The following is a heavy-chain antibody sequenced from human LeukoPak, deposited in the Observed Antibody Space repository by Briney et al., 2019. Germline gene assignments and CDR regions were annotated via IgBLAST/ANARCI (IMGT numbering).Heavy chain of an antibody. D-gene: IGHD3-22*01. V-gene: IGHV1-2*02. CDR2: INPNSGDT. CDR1: GYTFTDYY. J-gene: IGHJ5*02. CDR3: ARGITMIVVVINRRNWFDP. Sequence: GASVKVSCKASGYTFTDYYINWVRQAPGQGLEWIGWINPNSGDTNYAQKFQGRVTMTRDTSISTAYMELSRLRSDDTAVYYYARGITMIVVVINRRNWFDPWGQGTLVTVSS.